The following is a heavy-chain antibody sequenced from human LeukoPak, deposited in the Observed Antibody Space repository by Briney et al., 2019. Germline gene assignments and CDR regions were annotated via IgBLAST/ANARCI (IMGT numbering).Heavy chain of an antibody. CDR2: ISSYNDYI. D-gene: IGHD2-8*01. Sequence: PGGSLRLSCAASGFTFRGYSMNWVRQAPGKGLGWVSSISSYNDYIYYADSVKGRFTISRDNAKNSLYLEMNSLRAEDTAVYYCARDGGYCTKGVCYLDYWGQGTLVTVSS. V-gene: IGHV3-21*01. J-gene: IGHJ4*02. CDR3: ARDGGYCTKGVCYLDY. CDR1: GFTFRGYS.